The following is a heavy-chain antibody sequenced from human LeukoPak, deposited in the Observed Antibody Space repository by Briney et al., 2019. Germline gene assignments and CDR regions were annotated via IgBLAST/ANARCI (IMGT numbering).Heavy chain of an antibody. V-gene: IGHV4-59*01. CDR2: IYYSGST. J-gene: IGHJ4*02. Sequence: SETLSLTCTVSGGSISSYYWSWIRQPPGKGLEWIGYIYYSGSTNYNPSLKSRVTISVDTSKNQFSLKLSSVTAADTAVYYCARSKDILTGYCFDYWGQGSLVTVSS. CDR3: ARSKDILTGYCFDY. D-gene: IGHD3-9*01. CDR1: GGSISSYY.